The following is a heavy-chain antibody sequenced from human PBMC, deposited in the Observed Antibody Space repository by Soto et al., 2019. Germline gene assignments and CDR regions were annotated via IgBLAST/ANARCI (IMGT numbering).Heavy chain of an antibody. Sequence: GGSLRLSCAASGFTFSSFGMHWVRQAPGKGLEWVAVASFDGSENYYADSVKGRFTISRDNSKNTLYLQINSLRVEDTALYYCAKDRVPTEGGVYWFDPSGQGTLVTVSS. CDR2: ASFDGSEN. J-gene: IGHJ5*02. V-gene: IGHV3-30*18. CDR3: AKDRVPTEGGVYWFDP. CDR1: GFTFSSFG. D-gene: IGHD1-1*01.